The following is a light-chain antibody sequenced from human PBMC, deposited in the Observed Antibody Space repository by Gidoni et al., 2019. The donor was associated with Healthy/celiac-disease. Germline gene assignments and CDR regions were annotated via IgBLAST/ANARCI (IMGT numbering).Light chain of an antibody. V-gene: IGKV2-28*01. CDR2: LGS. J-gene: IGKJ4*01. CDR1: QSLPHSNGYNY. Sequence: DSVMTQSPLSLPVTPGEPASLSCRSSQSLPHSNGYNYLDWYLQKPGKSPQLRIYLGSNWASGVPDRFSGSGSGTDFTLKISSVEAEDVGVYYCMQALQTPLTFXGXTKVELK. CDR3: MQALQTPLT.